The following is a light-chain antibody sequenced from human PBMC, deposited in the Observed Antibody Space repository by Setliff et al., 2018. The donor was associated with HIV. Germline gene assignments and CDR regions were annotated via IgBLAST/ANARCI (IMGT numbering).Light chain of an antibody. V-gene: IGLV1-44*01. CDR3: AAWDDSPNGYV. J-gene: IGLJ1*01. Sequence: QSVLTQPHSASGTPGQRVTISCSGSSSNIGVNPVNWYQQLPGTAPKLLIYRNNQRPSGVPDRFSGSKSGTSAFLAISGLQAEAEADYYCAAWDDSPNGYVFGTGTKVTV. CDR2: RNN. CDR1: SSNIGVNP.